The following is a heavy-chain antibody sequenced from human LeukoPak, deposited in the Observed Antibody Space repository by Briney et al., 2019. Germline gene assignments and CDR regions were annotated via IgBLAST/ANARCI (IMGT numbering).Heavy chain of an antibody. CDR3: ARHSGHIYSGYDNYIDY. V-gene: IGHV4-39*01. CDR2: IYYSGST. CDR1: GGSVSSSSYY. Sequence: SETLSPICTVSGGSVSSSSYYWGWIRQPPGKGLEWIGSIYYSGSTYYNPSLKSRVTISVDTSKNQFSLNLSSVTAADTAVYYCARHSGHIYSGYDNYIDYWGQGTLVTVSS. D-gene: IGHD5-12*01. J-gene: IGHJ4*02.